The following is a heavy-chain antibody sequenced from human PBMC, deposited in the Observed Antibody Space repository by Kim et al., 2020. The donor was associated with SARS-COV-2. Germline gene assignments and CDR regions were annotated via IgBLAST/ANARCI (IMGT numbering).Heavy chain of an antibody. Sequence: GGSLRLSCAASRFTFSNFAMHWVRQAPGKGLEWVAVISYDGSSTYYADSVKGRFTISRDNSKNTLSLQMNSLRPEVTTVYYCARGQGYYASASPPEYWGQGTLVTVSS. D-gene: IGHD3-10*01. CDR1: RFTFSNFA. CDR3: ARGQGYYASASPPEY. CDR2: ISYDGSST. J-gene: IGHJ4*02. V-gene: IGHV3-30*04.